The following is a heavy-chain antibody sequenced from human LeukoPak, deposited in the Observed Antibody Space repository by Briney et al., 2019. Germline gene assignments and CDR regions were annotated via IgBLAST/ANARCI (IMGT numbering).Heavy chain of an antibody. CDR2: IWYDGSNK. J-gene: IGHJ4*02. Sequence: GGSLRLSCAASGFTFSSYGMHWVRQAPGKGLEWVAVIWYDGSNKYYADSVKGRFTISRDNAKNSLYLQMNSLRADDTAVYYCARVEAVAATFDYWGQGTLVTVSS. CDR1: GFTFSSYG. V-gene: IGHV3-33*01. D-gene: IGHD6-19*01. CDR3: ARVEAVAATFDY.